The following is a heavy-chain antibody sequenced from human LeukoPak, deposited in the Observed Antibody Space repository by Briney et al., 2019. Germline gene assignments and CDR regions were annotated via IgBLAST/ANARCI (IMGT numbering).Heavy chain of an antibody. CDR1: VGSIRDFY. D-gene: IGHD6-19*01. J-gene: IGHJ6*03. CDR2: IQKRGSA. V-gene: IGHV4-59*01. Sequence: SETLSLTCIVSVGSIRDFYWSWIPQSPQRRVEFIGYIQKRGSAEYNPSLKSRVTISVDTSKSQFSLKLKSVTAADTAVYYCASLAVPFGWYGGSYYWYMDVWGKGTTVTVSS. CDR3: ASLAVPFGWYGGSYYWYMDV.